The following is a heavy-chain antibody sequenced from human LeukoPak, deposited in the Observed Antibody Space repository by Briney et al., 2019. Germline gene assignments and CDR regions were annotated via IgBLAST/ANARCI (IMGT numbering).Heavy chain of an antibody. Sequence: VASVNVSCKVSGYTLTELSMHWVRQAPGKGLEGMGGFDPEDGETIYAQKFQGRVTMTEDTSTDTAYMELSSLRSEDTAVYYCATGRRRLDILGATIADYWGQGTLVTVSS. D-gene: IGHD1-26*01. CDR2: FDPEDGET. CDR3: ATGRRRLDILGATIADY. J-gene: IGHJ4*02. V-gene: IGHV1-24*01. CDR1: GYTLTELS.